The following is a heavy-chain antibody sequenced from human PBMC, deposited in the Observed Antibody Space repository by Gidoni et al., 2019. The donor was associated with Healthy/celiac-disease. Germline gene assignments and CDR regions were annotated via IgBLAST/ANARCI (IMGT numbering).Heavy chain of an antibody. Sequence: QVQLVQSGAEVKKPGSSVKVSCKASGGTFSSYAISWVRHAPGQGLEWMGGIIPIFGTANYAQKVQGRVTITADESTSTAYMELSSLRSEVTAVYYCARVKSAYYYGSGSYGWFDPWGQGTLVTVSS. D-gene: IGHD3-10*01. CDR3: ARVKSAYYYGSGSYGWFDP. V-gene: IGHV1-69*01. J-gene: IGHJ5*02. CDR2: IIPIFGTA. CDR1: GGTFSSYA.